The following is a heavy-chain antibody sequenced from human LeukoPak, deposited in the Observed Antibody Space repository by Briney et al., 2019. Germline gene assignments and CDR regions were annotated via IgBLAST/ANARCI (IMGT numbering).Heavy chain of an antibody. CDR3: ARGYDSSGYPPTPFDY. J-gene: IGHJ4*02. D-gene: IGHD3-22*01. CDR1: GGSFSGYY. Sequence: PSETLSLTCAVYGGSFSGYYWSWIRQPPGKGLEWIGEINHSGSTNYNPSLKSRVTISVDTSKNQFSLKLSSVTAADTAVYYCARGYDSSGYPPTPFDYWGQGTLVTVSS. CDR2: INHSGST. V-gene: IGHV4-34*01.